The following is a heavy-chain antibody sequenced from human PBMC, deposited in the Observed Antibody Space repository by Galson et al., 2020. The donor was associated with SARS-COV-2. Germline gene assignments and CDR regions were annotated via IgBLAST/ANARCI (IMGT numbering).Heavy chain of an antibody. CDR1: GGSFSGYY. CDR2: INHSGST. J-gene: IGHJ6*02. CDR3: ARGSRDYGDYYYYYGMDV. D-gene: IGHD4-17*01. V-gene: IGHV4-34*01. Sequence: SETLSLTCAVYGGSFSGYYWSWIRQPPGKGLEWIGEINHSGSTNYNPSRKSRVTISVDTSKNQFSLKLSSVTAADTAGYYCARGSRDYGDYYYYYGMDVWGQGTTVTVSS.